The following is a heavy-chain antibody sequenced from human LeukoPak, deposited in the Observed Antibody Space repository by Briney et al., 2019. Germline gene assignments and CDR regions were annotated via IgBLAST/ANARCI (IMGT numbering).Heavy chain of an antibody. Sequence: SETLSLTCTVSGGSISSYYWSWIRQPAGKGLEWIGRIYTSGSTNYNPSLKSRVTISIDASKNQFSLKLNSVTAADTAVYYCARDRGYSYAFDYWGQGTLVTVSS. CDR3: ARDRGYSYAFDY. J-gene: IGHJ4*02. CDR2: IYTSGST. V-gene: IGHV4-4*07. CDR1: GGSISSYY. D-gene: IGHD5-18*01.